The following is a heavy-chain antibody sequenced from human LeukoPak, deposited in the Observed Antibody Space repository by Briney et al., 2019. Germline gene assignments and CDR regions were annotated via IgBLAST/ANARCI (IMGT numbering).Heavy chain of an antibody. CDR1: GGSISPYY. CDR2: IYASGST. J-gene: IGHJ6*04. Sequence: SETLSLTCTVSGGSISPYYWSWIRQPAGKGLEWIERIYASGSTNYKPSLKSRVTLSVDKSKNQLALNLSSVTAADTAVYYCAREVPAAITVVDVWGKGTTVTVSS. D-gene: IGHD2-2*01. CDR3: AREVPAAITVVDV. V-gene: IGHV4-4*07.